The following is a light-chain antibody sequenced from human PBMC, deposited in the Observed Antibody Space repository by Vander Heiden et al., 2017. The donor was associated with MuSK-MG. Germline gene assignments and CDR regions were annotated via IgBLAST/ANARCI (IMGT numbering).Light chain of an antibody. J-gene: IGKJ2*01. CDR3: QQHSNCPPYT. CDR2: DAS. V-gene: IGKV3-11*01. CDR1: QSISSY. Sequence: IVFTQSASPLSLSPGESATLSGRASQSISSYLVGYQQKPGQAPRLLIDDASNRAAGIPARCSGSGSGTDFTLTISSREPDDFAVYYCQQHSNCPPYTFGQGTKLEIK.